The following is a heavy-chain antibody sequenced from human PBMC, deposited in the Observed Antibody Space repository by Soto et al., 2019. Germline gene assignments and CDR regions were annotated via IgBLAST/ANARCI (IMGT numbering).Heavy chain of an antibody. Sequence: QLQLQESGPGLVKPSETLSLTCTVSGGSISRSSYYWGWIRQPPGKGLEWIGSIYYSGSTYYKPSLKSRVTLSVDTSKNQFSLKLSSVTAADTAVYFCARLSPFNWGSFWDWGQGTLVTVSS. D-gene: IGHD7-27*01. CDR1: GGSISRSSYY. CDR3: ARLSPFNWGSFWD. V-gene: IGHV4-39*01. CDR2: IYYSGST. J-gene: IGHJ4*02.